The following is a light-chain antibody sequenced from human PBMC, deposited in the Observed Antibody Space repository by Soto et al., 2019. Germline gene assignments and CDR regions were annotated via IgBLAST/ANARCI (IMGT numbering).Light chain of an antibody. V-gene: IGLV4-69*01. J-gene: IGLJ3*02. CDR3: QTWGTGINWV. Sequence: VLTQSPSASASLGASVKLTCTLSSGHSSYAIAWHQLLPEKGPRFLMKLTSDGSHSKGDGIPDRFSGSSSGAERYLTISSLQSEDEADYYCQTWGTGINWVFGGGTQLTVL. CDR2: LTSDGSH. CDR1: SGHSSYA.